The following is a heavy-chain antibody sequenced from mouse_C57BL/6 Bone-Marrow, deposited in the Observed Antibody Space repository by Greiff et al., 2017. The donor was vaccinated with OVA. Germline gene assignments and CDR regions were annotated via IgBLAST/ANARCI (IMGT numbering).Heavy chain of an antibody. Sequence: EVQLQESGPGLVKPSQSLSLTCSVTGYSITSGYYWNWIRQFPGNQLELMGYISYDGSNNYNPSLKNRTSITRDTSTNQFFLKLNSVTTEDTATYYCATTGSYFDYWGQGTTLTVSS. CDR1: GYSITSGYY. J-gene: IGHJ2*01. CDR3: ATTGSYFDY. V-gene: IGHV3-6*01. CDR2: ISYDGSN. D-gene: IGHD4-1*01.